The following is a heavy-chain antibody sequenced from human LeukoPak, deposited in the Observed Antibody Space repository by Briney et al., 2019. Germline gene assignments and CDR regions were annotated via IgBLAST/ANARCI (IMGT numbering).Heavy chain of an antibody. J-gene: IGHJ4*02. V-gene: IGHV3-23*01. CDR3: AKDSGPWGYCTTTSCYFAY. Sequence: GGSLRLSCAASGFTFSSFAMSWVRQAPGKGLEWDSAIRGSGSSPYYADSVKGRFTISRDNSKSTLYLQMNSLRAGDTAVYYCAKDSGPWGYCTTTSCYFAYWGQGALVTVSS. CDR1: GFTFSSFA. D-gene: IGHD2-2*01. CDR2: IRGSGSSP.